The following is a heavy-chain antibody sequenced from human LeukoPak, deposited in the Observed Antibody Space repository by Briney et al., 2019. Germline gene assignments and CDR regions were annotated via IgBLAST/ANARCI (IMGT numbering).Heavy chain of an antibody. CDR3: AKDPPSLRWSY. J-gene: IGHJ4*02. CDR1: GYSFSAYS. V-gene: IGHV3-21*04. CDR2: ITSSSSYR. D-gene: IGHD4-23*01. Sequence: GGCVRLSCAASGYSFSAYSINWVRQAPGKGLEWVSGITSSSSYRYYVDSVKGRFTISRDNAKNSLYLQMNSLRAEDTAVYYCAKDPPSLRWSYWGQGTLATVSS.